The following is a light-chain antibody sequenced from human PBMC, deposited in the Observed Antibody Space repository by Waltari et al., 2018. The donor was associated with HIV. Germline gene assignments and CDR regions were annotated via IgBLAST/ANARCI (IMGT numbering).Light chain of an antibody. Sequence: QSVLTQPPSASGTPGQRVTIPCSGSRSHIGSNTINWYQQPPGTAPHLLNSSNNQRPSGVPDRFSGSKSGTSASLAISGLQSEDEADYYCAAWDDSLNGQVFGGGTKLTVL. V-gene: IGLV1-44*01. J-gene: IGLJ3*02. CDR3: AAWDDSLNGQV. CDR1: RSHIGSNT. CDR2: SNN.